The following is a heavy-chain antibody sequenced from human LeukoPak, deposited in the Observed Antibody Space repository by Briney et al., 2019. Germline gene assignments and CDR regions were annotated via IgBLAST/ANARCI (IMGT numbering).Heavy chain of an antibody. D-gene: IGHD3-3*01. CDR2: IKQDGSEK. CDR3: ARASYDFWRGYYTGWEIYYYYGMDV. V-gene: IGHV3-7*03. J-gene: IGHJ6*02. CDR1: GFTFSSYW. Sequence: GGSLRLSCAASGFTFSSYWMSWVRQAPGKGLEWVANIKQDGSEKYYVDSVKGRFTISRDNAKNSLYLQMNSLRAEDTAVYYCARASYDFWRGYYTGWEIYYYYGMDVWGQGTTVTVSS.